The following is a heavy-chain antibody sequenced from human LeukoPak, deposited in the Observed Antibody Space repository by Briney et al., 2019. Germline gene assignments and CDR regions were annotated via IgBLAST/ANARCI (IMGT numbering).Heavy chain of an antibody. V-gene: IGHV4-30-2*01. CDR2: MYHSGST. CDR3: ARESGCSGGSCYRGTDV. Sequence: SETLSLTCGVWGGPMSSGGYSWSWIRQPPGGGLEWIGYMYHSGSTYYDPSLKSRVTISVDRSKNQFSLKLSSVTAADTAVYYCARESGCSGGSCYRGTDVWGQGTTVTVSS. CDR1: GGPMSSGGYS. J-gene: IGHJ6*02. D-gene: IGHD2-15*01.